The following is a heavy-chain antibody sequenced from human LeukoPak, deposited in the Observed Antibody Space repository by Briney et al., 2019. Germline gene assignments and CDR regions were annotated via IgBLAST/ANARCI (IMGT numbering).Heavy chain of an antibody. V-gene: IGHV1-69*13. D-gene: IGHD2-21*02. J-gene: IGHJ4*02. CDR2: VIPIFNTL. Sequence: ASVTVSCTASGDTFSSYGFYWVRQAPGQGPEWMGGVIPIFNTLKYSQNFQARVTFTADESTSTAFMELSNLRSDDTAVYYCVRDSRNCGGDCYHFDHWGQGTLVTVSP. CDR1: GDTFSSYG. CDR3: VRDSRNCGGDCYHFDH.